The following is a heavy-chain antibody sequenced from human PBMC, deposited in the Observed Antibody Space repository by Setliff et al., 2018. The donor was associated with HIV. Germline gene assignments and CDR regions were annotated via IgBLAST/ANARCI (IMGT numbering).Heavy chain of an antibody. Sequence: PGGSLRLSCAASGFTFSSYGMHWVRQAPGKGLEWVAFIRYDGSNKYYADSVKGRFTISRDNSKNTLYLQMNSLRAEDTAVYYCAKDLDYYDSSGYYFDYWGQGTLVTVSS. D-gene: IGHD3-22*01. CDR3: AKDLDYYDSSGYYFDY. J-gene: IGHJ4*02. CDR2: IRYDGSNK. V-gene: IGHV3-30*02. CDR1: GFTFSSYG.